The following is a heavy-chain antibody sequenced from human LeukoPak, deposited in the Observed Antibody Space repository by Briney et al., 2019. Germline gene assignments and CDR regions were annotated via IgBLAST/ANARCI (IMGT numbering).Heavy chain of an antibody. V-gene: IGHV1-46*01. J-gene: IGHJ4*02. CDR2: ISPSGGDT. Sequence: ASVKVSCKASGHIFSKYGISWVRQAPGQGLEWMGLISPSGGDTSYAQKFQGRVTMTRDTSSSTVYMELSSLRSEDTAVYYCARDYGDSSGYNDYWGQGSLVTVSS. CDR3: ARDYGDSSGYNDY. CDR1: GHIFSKYG. D-gene: IGHD3-22*01.